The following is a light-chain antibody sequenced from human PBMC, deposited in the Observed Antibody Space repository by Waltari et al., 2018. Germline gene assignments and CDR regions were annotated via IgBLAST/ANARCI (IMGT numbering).Light chain of an antibody. CDR1: SSDVGGYNY. CDR2: DVT. Sequence: QSALTQPRSVSGSPGQSVAISCTGTSSDVGGYNYVSWYQQHPGKAPKPMLYDVTARPSGVPLRFSGSKSGNTASLTVSGLQAEDEADYYCCSFAAGDAYVFGTGTKVTV. V-gene: IGLV2-11*01. J-gene: IGLJ1*01. CDR3: CSFAAGDAYV.